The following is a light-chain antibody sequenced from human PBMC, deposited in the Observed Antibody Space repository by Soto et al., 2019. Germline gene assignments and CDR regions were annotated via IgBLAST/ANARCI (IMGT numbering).Light chain of an antibody. CDR3: CSYAGSSNV. V-gene: IGLV2-8*01. Sequence: QSALTQPPSASGSPGQSVAISCTGTSSDVGGYNYVSWYQQHPGKAPKLMIYEVNQRPSGVPDRFSGSKSGTTASLTVPGFHAEAEADYYCCSYAGSSNVFGTGTKLTVL. J-gene: IGLJ1*01. CDR2: EVN. CDR1: SSDVGGYNY.